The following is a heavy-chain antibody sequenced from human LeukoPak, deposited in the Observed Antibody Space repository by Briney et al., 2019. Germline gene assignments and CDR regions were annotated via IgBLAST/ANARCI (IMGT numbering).Heavy chain of an antibody. CDR1: GGSISTYY. Sequence: SETLSLTCTVSGGSISTYYWSWIRQAPGKGLEWIGYIYNSGSTNYNPSLKSRVTISLDTSKNQVSLEPSSVTAADTAVYFCARDLQHSYGRSLGYWGQGTRVTVSS. V-gene: IGHV4-59*01. J-gene: IGHJ4*02. CDR3: ARDLQHSYGRSLGY. D-gene: IGHD5-18*01. CDR2: IYNSGST.